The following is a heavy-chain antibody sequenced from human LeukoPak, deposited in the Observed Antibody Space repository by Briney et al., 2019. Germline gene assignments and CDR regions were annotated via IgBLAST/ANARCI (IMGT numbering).Heavy chain of an antibody. V-gene: IGHV4-39*07. Sequence: SETLSLTCTVSGGSISSSSYYWGWIRHPPGKGLEWIGSIYYSGSTYYNPSLKSRVTISVDTSKNQFSLKLSSVTAADTAVYYCARDPNYDYVWGSYRHYFDYWGQGTLVTVSS. J-gene: IGHJ4*02. CDR3: ARDPNYDYVWGSYRHYFDY. CDR1: GGSISSSSYY. D-gene: IGHD3-16*02. CDR2: IYYSGST.